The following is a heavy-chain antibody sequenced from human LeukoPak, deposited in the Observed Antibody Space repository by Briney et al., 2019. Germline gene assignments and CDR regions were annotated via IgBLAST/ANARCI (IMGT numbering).Heavy chain of an antibody. CDR2: ISSSGSPR. J-gene: IGHJ5*02. CDR3: ARGAGIVGPTA. D-gene: IGHD1-26*01. Sequence: GGSLRLSCAASGFTFSSYEMNWVRQAPGKGLEWVSYISSSGSPRYYADSVKGRFTISRDIAKNALYLQMNSLRVDDTAVYYCARGAGIVGPTAWGQGTLVTVSS. CDR1: GFTFSSYE. V-gene: IGHV3-48*03.